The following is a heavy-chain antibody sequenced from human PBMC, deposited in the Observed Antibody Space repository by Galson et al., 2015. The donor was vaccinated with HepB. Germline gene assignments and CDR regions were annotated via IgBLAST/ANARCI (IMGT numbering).Heavy chain of an antibody. CDR3: ARDVSNSVGRSIRLDS. V-gene: IGHV1-18*04. J-gene: IGHJ5*01. D-gene: IGHD1-14*01. Sequence: SVKVSCKASGFIFRNYGFAWLRQAPGQGLEWMSWISAYDGRTNYAQKFQGRVTMTTDTSASTAYMELRSLTSDDTAVYYCARDVSNSVGRSIRLDSWGQGTLVTVSS. CDR2: ISAYDGRT. CDR1: GFIFRNYG.